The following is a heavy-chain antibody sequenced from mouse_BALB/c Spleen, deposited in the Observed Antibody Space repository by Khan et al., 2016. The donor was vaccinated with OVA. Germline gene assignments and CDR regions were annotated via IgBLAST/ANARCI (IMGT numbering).Heavy chain of an antibody. CDR1: GYTFTDYS. J-gene: IGHJ1*01. Sequence: QIQLVQSGPELKRPGETVKISCMASGYTFTDYSMHWVKQAPGKGLKWMGWINTETGEPTYAADFKGRFAFSLDTSPSTAYLQINHLKTSDTATSCWAGRKHWYCDVWGAGTTVTVSS. V-gene: IGHV9-2-1*01. CDR3: AGRKHWYCDV. CDR2: INTETGEP.